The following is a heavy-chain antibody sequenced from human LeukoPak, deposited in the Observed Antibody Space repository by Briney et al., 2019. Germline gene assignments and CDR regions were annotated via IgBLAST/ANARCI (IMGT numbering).Heavy chain of an antibody. CDR3: ARRSVVRGVTPFDY. V-gene: IGHV4-34*01. Sequence: SETLSLTCAVYGGSFSGYYWSWIRQPPGKGLEWIGEINHSGSTNYNPSLKSRVTISVDTSKNQFSLRLSSVTAADTAVYYCARRSVVRGVTPFDYWGQGTLVTVSS. CDR1: GGSFSGYY. J-gene: IGHJ4*02. CDR2: INHSGST. D-gene: IGHD3-10*01.